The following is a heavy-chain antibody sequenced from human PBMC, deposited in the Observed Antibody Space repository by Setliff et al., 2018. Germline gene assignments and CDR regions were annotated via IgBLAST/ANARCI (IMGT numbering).Heavy chain of an antibody. CDR2: IIPIFGTA. Sequence: SVKVSCKASGGTFSIYTISWVRQAPGQGLEWMGRIIPIFGTANYAQKFQGRVTITADKSTSTAYMELSSLRSEDTAVYYCARYNWNTNWFDPWGQGTLVTVSS. CDR1: GGTFSIYT. CDR3: ARYNWNTNWFDP. J-gene: IGHJ5*02. D-gene: IGHD1-20*01. V-gene: IGHV1-69*08.